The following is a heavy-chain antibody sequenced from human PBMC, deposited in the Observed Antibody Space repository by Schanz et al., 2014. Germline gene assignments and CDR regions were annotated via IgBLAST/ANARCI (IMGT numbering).Heavy chain of an antibody. CDR1: GYTFTSYG. CDR2: ISVYNGNT. Sequence: QVQLVQSGAEVKKPGSSVTVSCKASGYTFTSYGISWVRQAPGQGLEWMGWISVYNGNTNYAQKFQGRVTMTTDTSTSTVYMELRSLTSDDSAVYYCARDRDQWDGNYLDYWGQGTLVTVSS. J-gene: IGHJ4*02. CDR3: ARDRDQWDGNYLDY. V-gene: IGHV1-18*01. D-gene: IGHD1-26*01.